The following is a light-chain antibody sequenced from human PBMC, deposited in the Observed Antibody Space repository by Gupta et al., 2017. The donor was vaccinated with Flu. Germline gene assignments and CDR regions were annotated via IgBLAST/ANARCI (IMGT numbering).Light chain of an antibody. V-gene: IGKV1-5*03. CDR3: QQDNNFSWA. J-gene: IGKJ1*01. CDR2: KAS. CDR1: QRISDW. Sequence: DIQMTESPSTLCASVGDRVTITCRASQRISDWLAWYQQKPGKVPNLLIYKASTLESGVPSRFSGSGSGTEFTLTISSLQPDESATYYCQQDNNFSWAFGQGTKVEFK.